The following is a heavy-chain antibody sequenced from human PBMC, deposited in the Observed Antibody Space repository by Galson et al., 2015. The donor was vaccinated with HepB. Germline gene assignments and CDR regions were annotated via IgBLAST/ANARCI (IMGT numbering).Heavy chain of an antibody. J-gene: IGHJ4*02. CDR2: ISAGGGTT. CDR3: AKVFGTYYFDD. Sequence: SLRLSCAASGFTFSTSAMRWVRQAPGKGLEWVSAISAGGGTTYYADSVKGRFTISRDNSNNTLFLQMSTLRAEDTAIYYCAKVFGTYYFDDWGQGTLVTVSS. CDR1: GFTFSTSA. D-gene: IGHD1-1*01. V-gene: IGHV3-23*01.